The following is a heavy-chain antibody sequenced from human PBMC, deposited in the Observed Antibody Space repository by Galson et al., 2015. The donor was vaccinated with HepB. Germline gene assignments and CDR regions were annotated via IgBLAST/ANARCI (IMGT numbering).Heavy chain of an antibody. D-gene: IGHD1-1*01. J-gene: IGHJ4*02. V-gene: IGHV2-5*02. Sequence: PALVKPTQTLALTCTFSGFSLSTYGVGVGWIRQPPGKTLEWLAFVYWDDDNRYSPSLKTRLTVIKDTSRNQVLLIMRDMDPEDTATYYCAHRLGGAGGGWNEGYFDSWGQGTLVTVSS. CDR2: VYWDDDN. CDR3: AHRLGGAGGGWNEGYFDS. CDR1: GFSLSTYGVG.